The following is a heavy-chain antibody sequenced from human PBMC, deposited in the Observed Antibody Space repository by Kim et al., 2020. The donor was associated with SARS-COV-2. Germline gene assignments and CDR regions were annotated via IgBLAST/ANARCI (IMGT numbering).Heavy chain of an antibody. CDR2: ISYDGSNK. Sequence: GGSLRLSCAASGFTFSSYGMHWVRQAPGKGLEWVAVISYDGSNKYYADSVKGRFTISRDNSKNTLYLQMNSLRAEYTAVYYCAKALYSSSESPYYYGMDVWGQGTTVTVSS. D-gene: IGHD6-6*01. V-gene: IGHV3-30*18. J-gene: IGHJ6*02. CDR1: GFTFSSYG. CDR3: AKALYSSSESPYYYGMDV.